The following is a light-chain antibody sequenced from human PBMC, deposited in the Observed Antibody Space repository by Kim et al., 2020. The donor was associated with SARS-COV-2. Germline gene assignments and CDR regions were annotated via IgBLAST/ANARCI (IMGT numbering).Light chain of an antibody. CDR2: GAS. CDR3: QHYGSSPLT. V-gene: IGKV3-20*01. Sequence: EIVLTQSPGTLSLFTGERATLSCRASQSVSSGYLAWYQQKPGQAPRLLIYGASSRATGIPDRFSGSGSGADFTLTISRLEPEDFAVYYCQHYGSSPLTFGGGTKVDIK. J-gene: IGKJ4*01. CDR1: QSVSSGY.